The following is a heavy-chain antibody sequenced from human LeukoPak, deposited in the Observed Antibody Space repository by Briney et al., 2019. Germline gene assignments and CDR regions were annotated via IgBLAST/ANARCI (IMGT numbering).Heavy chain of an antibody. J-gene: IGHJ4*02. Sequence: GGSLRLSCAASGFTFSSYAMSWVRQAPGKGLEWVSAISGSGGSTYYADSVKGRFTISRDNAKNSLYLQMNSLRAEDTAVYYCARVDYYDSSGSYDYWGQGTLVTVSS. CDR1: GFTFSSYA. CDR2: ISGSGGST. V-gene: IGHV3-23*01. D-gene: IGHD3-22*01. CDR3: ARVDYYDSSGSYDY.